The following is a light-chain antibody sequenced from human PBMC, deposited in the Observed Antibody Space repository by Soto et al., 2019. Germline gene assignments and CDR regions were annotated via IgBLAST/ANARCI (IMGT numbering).Light chain of an antibody. V-gene: IGKV3-20*01. Sequence: ENVLTQSPGTLSLSPGERATLSCRASQSVKSNYLAWYQQKPGQAPRLLIYGASTRATGIPDRFSGRGSGTDFTLTMCILEHGSFAVCYCKQYGGVPRSFGQGTKV. CDR2: GAS. CDR3: KQYGGVPRS. J-gene: IGKJ1*01. CDR1: QSVKSNY.